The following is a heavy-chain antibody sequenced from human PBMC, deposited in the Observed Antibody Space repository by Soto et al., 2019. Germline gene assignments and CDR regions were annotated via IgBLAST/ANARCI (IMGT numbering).Heavy chain of an antibody. Sequence: PXGTLSLTCTVSGASINNNYYYWSWIRQTPGKGLEWIGYVYYSGTTDYIPSLKSRLSMSIDKSQNQFTLKLNSVTAADTATYYCARMSYFYDKWYFDLWGRGTLVTVSS. J-gene: IGHJ2*01. CDR3: ARMSYFYDKWYFDL. CDR2: VYYSGTT. V-gene: IGHV4-30-4*01. CDR1: GASINNNYYY. D-gene: IGHD3-22*01.